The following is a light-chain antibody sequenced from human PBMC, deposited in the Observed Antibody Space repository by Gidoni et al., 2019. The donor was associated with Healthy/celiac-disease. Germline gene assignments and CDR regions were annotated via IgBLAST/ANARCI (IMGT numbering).Light chain of an antibody. CDR2: EVS. CDR1: SSDVGGNNY. V-gene: IGLV2-14*01. Sequence: QSALTQPASVSGSPGQSITISCTGTSSDVGGNNYVSWYQHHPGKAPKLMIYEVSNRPSGVSNRFSASKSDNTASLTISGLQAEDEADYYCSSYTSISTVVFGGGTKLTVL. CDR3: SSYTSISTVV. J-gene: IGLJ2*01.